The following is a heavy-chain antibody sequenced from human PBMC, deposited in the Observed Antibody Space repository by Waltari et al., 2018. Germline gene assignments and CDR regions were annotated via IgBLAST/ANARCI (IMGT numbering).Heavy chain of an antibody. D-gene: IGHD6-25*01. CDR3: ARDTAAALDY. J-gene: IGHJ4*02. CDR1: GFTFTNHY. Sequence: EVQLVESGGGLVQPGGSVTLSCAASGFTFTNHYMNWVRQAPGRGREWMGRKKKKSEKYSKDDAATWQGRFSVSRDDSRNSLFLQMNSLETEDTAVYYCARDTAAALDYWGQGTLVTVSS. V-gene: IGHV3-72*01. CDR2: KKKKSEKYSK.